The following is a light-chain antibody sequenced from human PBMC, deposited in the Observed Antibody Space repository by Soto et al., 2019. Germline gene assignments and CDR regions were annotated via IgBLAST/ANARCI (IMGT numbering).Light chain of an antibody. CDR3: CSYAGSYTFYV. V-gene: IGLV2-11*01. CDR2: DVT. Sequence: QSALTQPRSVSGSPGQSVTISCSGTSSDVGGYNYVSWYQQYPGAAPKLMIYDVTMRPSGVPYRFSGSKSGNTASLTISGLQAEDEADYYCCSYAGSYTFYVFGGWTKLTVL. CDR1: SSDVGGYNY. J-gene: IGLJ1*01.